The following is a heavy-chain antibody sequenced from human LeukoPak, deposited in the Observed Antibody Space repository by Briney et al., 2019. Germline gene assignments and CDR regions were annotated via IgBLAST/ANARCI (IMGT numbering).Heavy chain of an antibody. Sequence: GGSLRLSCAASGFTFSGSAMHWVRQASGKGLEWVGRIRSKANSYATAYAASVKGRFTISRDDSKNTLYLQMNSLRAEDTAIYYCAKNGDRGAYCSGGSCYPYYYYYIDVWGKGTTVTISS. CDR2: IRSKANSYAT. CDR1: GFTFSGSA. V-gene: IGHV3-73*01. D-gene: IGHD2-15*01. CDR3: AKNGDRGAYCSGGSCYPYYYYYIDV. J-gene: IGHJ6*03.